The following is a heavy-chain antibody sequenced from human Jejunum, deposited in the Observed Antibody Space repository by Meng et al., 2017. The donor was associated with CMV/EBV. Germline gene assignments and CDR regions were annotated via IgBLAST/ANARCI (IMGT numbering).Heavy chain of an antibody. J-gene: IGHJ4*02. CDR1: GLSPSTGGEG. CDR2: IYRGDDK. CDR3: AHFVGGYYPSRPDY. V-gene: IGHV2-5*02. Sequence: HTTLKWSGPTLVNPTQTLTLTCSFSGLSPSTGGEGVGWFRQPPGKALEWLALIYRGDDKRYSPSLNSRLTIAKDTSKNEVVLTLTNMGPIDTGTYYCAHFVGGYYPSRPDYWGQGTLVTVSS. D-gene: IGHD1-26*01.